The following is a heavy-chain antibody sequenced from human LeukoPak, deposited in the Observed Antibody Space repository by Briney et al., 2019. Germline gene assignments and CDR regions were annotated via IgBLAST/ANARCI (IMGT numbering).Heavy chain of an antibody. Sequence: GSLRLSCAGSGFNFRSYGLDWVRQAPGQGLEWVAFIRYDGSNKYYADSVKGRFTISRDNSKNTLYLQMNSLRAEDTAVYYCAKAGATVTTGAHMDVWGKGTTVTISS. D-gene: IGHD4-17*01. CDR2: IRYDGSNK. V-gene: IGHV3-30*02. CDR1: GFNFRSYG. CDR3: AKAGATVTTGAHMDV. J-gene: IGHJ6*03.